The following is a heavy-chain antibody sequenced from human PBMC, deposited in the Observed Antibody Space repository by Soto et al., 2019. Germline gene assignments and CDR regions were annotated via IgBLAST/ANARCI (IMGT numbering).Heavy chain of an antibody. Sequence: QITLKESGPTLVRPTQTLTLTCTFSGFSLSTSEVAVGWIRQPPGKALEWLALIYWDDDKRYSPSLKSRLTNTKDISNNQVVLTMTTTDPVDTGTDYGVYRLEGGKLQPKFAYWGQGSLVTVSS. V-gene: IGHV2-5*02. CDR2: IYWDDDK. J-gene: IGHJ4*02. CDR3: VYRLEGGKLQPKFAY. D-gene: IGHD6-13*01. CDR1: GFSLSTSEVA.